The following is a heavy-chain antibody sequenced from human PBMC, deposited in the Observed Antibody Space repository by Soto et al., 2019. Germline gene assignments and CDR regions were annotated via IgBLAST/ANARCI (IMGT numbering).Heavy chain of an antibody. V-gene: IGHV3-23*01. CDR3: ARREGYCSGGRCYKYYFDY. D-gene: IGHD2-15*01. J-gene: IGHJ4*02. Sequence: EVQLLESGGGLVQPGGSLRLSCAASGFTFSNYAMSWVRQAPGKGLEWVSTISGGGGSTYYADSVKGRFTISRDNSKNTLYLKMNSLRAEDTAVYYCARREGYCSGGRCYKYYFDYLGQGTLVTVSS. CDR2: ISGGGGST. CDR1: GFTFSNYA.